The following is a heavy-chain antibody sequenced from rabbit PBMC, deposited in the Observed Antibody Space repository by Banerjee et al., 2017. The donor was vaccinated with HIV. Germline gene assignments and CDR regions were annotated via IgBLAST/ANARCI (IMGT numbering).Heavy chain of an antibody. J-gene: IGHJ4*01. CDR3: ARAGGFENYFNL. CDR2: IVAGSSGST. V-gene: IGHV1S45*01. D-gene: IGHD1-1*01. CDR1: GFSFSSYW. Sequence: QEQLEESGGDLVKPEGSLTLTCTASGFSFSSYWMWWVRQAPGKGLEWIACIVAGSSGSTYYANWAKGRFTISKTSSTTVTLQMTSLTAADTATYFCARAGGFENYFNLGGPGTLVTDS.